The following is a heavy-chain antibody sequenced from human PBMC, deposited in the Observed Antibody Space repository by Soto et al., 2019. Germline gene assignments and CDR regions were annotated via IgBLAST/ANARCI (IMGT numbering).Heavy chain of an antibody. CDR1: GFTFGIYT. V-gene: IGHV3-21*01. CDR2: IGTTSTYI. Sequence: EVQLVESGGCLVKPGGSLRLSCAASGFTFGIYTMNWVRQAPGKGLEWVASIGTTSTYIYYADSVRGRFTISRDNAKNSLYLQMNSLRAEDTAVYYCARVMCGDCSAYYYYSMDVWGQGTTVTVSS. J-gene: IGHJ6*02. CDR3: ARVMCGDCSAYYYYSMDV. D-gene: IGHD2-21*02.